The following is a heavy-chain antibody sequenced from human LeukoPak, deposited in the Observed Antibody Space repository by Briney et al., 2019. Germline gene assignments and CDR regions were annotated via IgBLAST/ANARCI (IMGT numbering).Heavy chain of an antibody. CDR3: ARDPHNPGPIDY. CDR2: ISGNKNYI. V-gene: IGHV3-21*01. CDR1: GFTFRSYS. Sequence: GGSLRLSCAASGFTFRSYSMNWVRQPPGKGLEWVSSISGNKNYIYYADSVGGRFTISRDNARDSLFLQMDSLRAEDTGVYYCARDPHNPGPIDYWGQGTLVTVSS. J-gene: IGHJ4*02.